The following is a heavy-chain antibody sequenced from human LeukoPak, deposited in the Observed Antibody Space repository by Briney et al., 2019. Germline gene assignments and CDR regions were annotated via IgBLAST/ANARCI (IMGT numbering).Heavy chain of an antibody. J-gene: IGHJ4*02. D-gene: IGHD2-21*02. CDR3: ARHGHWGGDCYPGFDY. CDR1: GGSISSYY. CDR2: IYYSVST. V-gene: IGHV4-59*08. Sequence: PSETLSLTCTVSGGSISSYYWSWIRQPPGKGLEWIGYIYYSVSTNYNPSLKSRVTISVDTSKNQFSLKLGSVTAADTAVYYCARHGHWGGDCYPGFDYWGQGTLVTVSS.